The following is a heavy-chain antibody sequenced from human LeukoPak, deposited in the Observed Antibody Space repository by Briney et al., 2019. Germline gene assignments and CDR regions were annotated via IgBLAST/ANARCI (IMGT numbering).Heavy chain of an antibody. CDR3: ARHSGSGWYGEWFDP. CDR2: IYYSGST. J-gene: IGHJ5*02. CDR1: GGSISSSSYY. Sequence: SETLSLTCTVSGGSISSSSYYWGWIRQPPGKGLEWIGSIYYSGSTYYNPFLKSRVTISVDTSKNQFSLKLSSVTAADTAVYYCARHSGSGWYGEWFDPRGQGTLVTVSS. V-gene: IGHV4-39*01. D-gene: IGHD6-19*01.